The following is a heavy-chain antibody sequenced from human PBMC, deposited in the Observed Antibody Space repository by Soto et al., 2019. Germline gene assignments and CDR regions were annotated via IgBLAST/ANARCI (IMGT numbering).Heavy chain of an antibody. CDR2: IYYSGST. CDR1: GGSISSSSYY. Sequence: SETLSLTCTVSGGSISSSSYYWGWIRQPPGKGLEWIGSIYYSGSTYYNPSLKSRVTISVDTSKNQFSLKLSSVTAADTAVYYCARLGTYSHLTNHWGQGTLVTVSS. J-gene: IGHJ5*02. CDR3: ARLGTYSHLTNH. V-gene: IGHV4-39*01. D-gene: IGHD3-9*01.